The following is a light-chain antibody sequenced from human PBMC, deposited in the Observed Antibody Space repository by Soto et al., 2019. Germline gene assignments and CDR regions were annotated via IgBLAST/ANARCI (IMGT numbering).Light chain of an antibody. J-gene: IGLJ2*01. CDR3: VLYMGGGISV. CDR2: STN. V-gene: IGLV8-61*01. CDR1: SGSVSTSYY. Sequence: QTVVTQEPSFSVSPGGTVTLTCGLNSGSVSTSYYPSWYQQTPGQAPRTLIYSTNTLSSGVPDRFSGSILGNKAALTITGAQPDDESDYYCVLYMGGGISVFGGGTKLTVL.